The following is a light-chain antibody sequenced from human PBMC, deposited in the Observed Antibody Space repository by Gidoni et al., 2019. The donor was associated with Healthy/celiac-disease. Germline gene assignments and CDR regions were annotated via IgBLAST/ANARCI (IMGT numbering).Light chain of an antibody. J-gene: IGKJ2*01. V-gene: IGKV4-1*01. CDR3: QQYFNTPYT. Sequence: VSLGERATINCKSSQSVLYSSNNKNYLAWYQQKPGQPPKLLIYWASTRESGVPDRFSGSGSGTDFTLTISSLQAEDVAVYYCQQYFNTPYTFGQGTKLEIK. CDR2: WAS. CDR1: QSVLYSSNNKNY.